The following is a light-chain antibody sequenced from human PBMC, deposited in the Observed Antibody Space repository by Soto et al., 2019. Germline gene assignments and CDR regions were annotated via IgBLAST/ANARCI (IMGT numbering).Light chain of an antibody. J-gene: IGKJ1*01. CDR3: QQYGSSPVT. V-gene: IGKV3-15*01. Sequence: EIVMTQSPATLSLSPGERATLSCRASQSVSSDLAWYQQRPGQAPRLLIFGASTRATGIPARFSGSGSGTEFALTISRLEPEDFAVYYCQQYGSSPVTFGQGTKVDIK. CDR2: GAS. CDR1: QSVSSD.